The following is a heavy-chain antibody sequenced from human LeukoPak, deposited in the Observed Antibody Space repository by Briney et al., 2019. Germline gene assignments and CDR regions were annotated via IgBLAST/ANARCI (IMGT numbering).Heavy chain of an antibody. D-gene: IGHD3-10*01. V-gene: IGHV1-2*06. CDR3: AKTMVRGEKDY. CDR2: INPNSGGT. CDR1: GYTFTGYY. Sequence: ASVKVSCKASGYTFTGYYMHWVRQAPGQGLEWMGRINPNSGGTNYAQKFQGRVTMTRDTSISTAYMELSRLRSDDTAVYYCAKTMVRGEKDYWSQGTLVTVSS. J-gene: IGHJ4*02.